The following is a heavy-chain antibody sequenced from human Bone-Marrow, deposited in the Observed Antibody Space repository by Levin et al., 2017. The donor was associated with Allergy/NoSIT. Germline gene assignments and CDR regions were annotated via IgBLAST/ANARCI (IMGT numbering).Heavy chain of an antibody. D-gene: IGHD6-19*01. CDR3: AKSPHPSSGWPIDS. CDR1: GASISDYY. CDR2: IYYSGST. Sequence: PSETLSLTCAVSGASISDYYWSWLRQSPGKRLEWIGYIYYSGSTNYNPSLRSRVTISVDMSKNQFSLNLSSLTAADTAVYYCAKSPHPSSGWPIDSWGQGTLVTVSS. J-gene: IGHJ4*02. V-gene: IGHV4-59*08.